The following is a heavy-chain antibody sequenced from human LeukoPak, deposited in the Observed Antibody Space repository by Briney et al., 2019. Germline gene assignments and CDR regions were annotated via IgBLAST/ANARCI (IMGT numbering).Heavy chain of an antibody. D-gene: IGHD3-9*01. CDR3: ARDYRGLRYFDWPIPFDY. Sequence: SETLSLTCTVSGGSISSYYWSWIRQPPGKGLEWIGYIYYSGSTNYNPSLTSRVTISVDTSKNQFSLKLSSVTAADTAVYYCARDYRGLRYFDWPIPFDYWGQGTLVTVSS. CDR1: GGSISSYY. CDR2: IYYSGST. V-gene: IGHV4-59*01. J-gene: IGHJ4*02.